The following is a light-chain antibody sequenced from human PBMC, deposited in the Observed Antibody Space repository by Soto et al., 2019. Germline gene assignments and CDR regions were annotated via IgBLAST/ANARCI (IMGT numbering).Light chain of an antibody. J-gene: IGKJ1*01. CDR2: AAS. V-gene: IGKV1-39*01. Sequence: DIQMTQSPSSLSASIGDRVTITCRASQTVNTYLHWYQQKPGKAPKLLIYAASNLQSGVPSRSSGSGSGTNFTLSLNSLQPEDFATYYCQQGYSNPWTFGQGTKVDIK. CDR3: QQGYSNPWT. CDR1: QTVNTY.